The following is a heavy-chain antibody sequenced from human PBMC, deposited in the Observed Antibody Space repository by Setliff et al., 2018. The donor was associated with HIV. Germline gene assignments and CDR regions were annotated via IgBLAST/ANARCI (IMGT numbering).Heavy chain of an antibody. J-gene: IGHJ4*02. CDR2: IYTSGST. D-gene: IGHD4-17*01. CDR3: ARGQYGDELFDY. V-gene: IGHV4-59*01. Sequence: PSETLSLTCTVSGGSISNYYWSWIRQPPGKGLEWIGYIYTSGSTNYNPSLKSRVTISIDTSKNQFSLKLSSVTAADTAVYYCARGQYGDELFDYWGQGTLVTVSS. CDR1: GGSISNYY.